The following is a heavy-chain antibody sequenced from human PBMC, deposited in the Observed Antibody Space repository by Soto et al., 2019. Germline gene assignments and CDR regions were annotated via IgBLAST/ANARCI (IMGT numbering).Heavy chain of an antibody. CDR1: GFTFSSYS. CDR3: GRDAVYQEDY. Sequence: EVQLVESGGGLVKPGGSLRLSCAASGFTFSSYSMNWVRQAPGKGLEWVSSISSSSSYIYYADSVKGRFTISRDNAKKSLDLQMNSLRAEDTAVDYGGRDAVYQEDYWGQGTLVTVSS. J-gene: IGHJ4*02. CDR2: ISSSSSYI. D-gene: IGHD2-2*01. V-gene: IGHV3-21*01.